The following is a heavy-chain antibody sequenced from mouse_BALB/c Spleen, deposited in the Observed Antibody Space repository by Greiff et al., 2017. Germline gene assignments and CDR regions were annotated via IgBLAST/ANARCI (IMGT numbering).Heavy chain of an antibody. CDR2: ISSGGSYT. V-gene: IGHV5-6*01. D-gene: IGHD1-1*01. Sequence: EVKLVESGGDLVKPGGSLKLSCAASGFTFSSYGMSWVRQTPDKRLEWVATISSGGSYTYYPDSVKGRFTISRDTAKNTLYLQMSSLKSEDTAMYCCARTFITTEVATRYFDVWGAGTTVTVSS. CDR1: GFTFSSYG. CDR3: ARTFITTEVATRYFDV. J-gene: IGHJ1*01.